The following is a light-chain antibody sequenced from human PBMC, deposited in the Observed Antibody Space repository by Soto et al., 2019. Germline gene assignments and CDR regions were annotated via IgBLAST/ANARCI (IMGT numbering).Light chain of an antibody. CDR3: QLFGSSKWT. J-gene: IGKJ1*01. V-gene: IGKV3-20*01. Sequence: EIVLTQSPGTLSLSPGERATLSCRASQSVSSSYFAWYQQKPGQAPRLLIYGASSRATGIPDRFSGSGSGTDFTLTISRLEAEDFAVYYCQLFGSSKWTCGQGTKVEI. CDR1: QSVSSSY. CDR2: GAS.